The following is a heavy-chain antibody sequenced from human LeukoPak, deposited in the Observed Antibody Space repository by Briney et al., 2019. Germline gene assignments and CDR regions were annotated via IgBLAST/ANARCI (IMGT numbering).Heavy chain of an antibody. CDR3: ARGGGFLGELSFDWFDP. J-gene: IGHJ5*02. V-gene: IGHV1-46*01. CDR2: INPSGGST. Sequence: ASVKVSCKASGYTFTRYYMHWVRQAPGQGLEWMGIINPSGGSTSYAQKFQRRVTLTRDTSTSTVYMELSSLRSEDTAVYYCARGGGFLGELSFDWFDPWGQGTLVTVSS. CDR1: GYTFTRYY. D-gene: IGHD3-16*02.